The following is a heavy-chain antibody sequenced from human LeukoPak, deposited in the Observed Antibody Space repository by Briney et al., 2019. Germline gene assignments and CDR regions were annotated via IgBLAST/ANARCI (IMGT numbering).Heavy chain of an antibody. D-gene: IGHD3-3*01. CDR2: IYYSGST. Sequence: SETLSLTCTVYGGSISSYYWSWIRQPPGKGLEWIGYIYYSGSTNYNPSLKSRVTISVDTSKNQFSLKLSSVTAADTAVYYCARGGHDFWSGYYGVGFDYWGQGTLVTVSS. CDR3: ARGGHDFWSGYYGVGFDY. V-gene: IGHV4-59*01. J-gene: IGHJ4*02. CDR1: GGSISSYY.